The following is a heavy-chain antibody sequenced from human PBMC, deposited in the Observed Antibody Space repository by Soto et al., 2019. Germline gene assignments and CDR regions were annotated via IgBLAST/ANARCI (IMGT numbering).Heavy chain of an antibody. V-gene: IGHV3-23*01. CDR1: GFTFSSYA. Sequence: GGSLRLSCAASGFTFSSYAMSWVRQAPGKGLEWVSAISGSGGSTYYADSVKGRFTISRDNSKNTLYLQMNSLRAEDTAVYYCAKDLFYCSGGSCYLSLGDGAYLFDYWGQGTLVTVSS. CDR2: ISGSGGST. CDR3: AKDLFYCSGGSCYLSLGDGAYLFDY. D-gene: IGHD2-15*01. J-gene: IGHJ4*02.